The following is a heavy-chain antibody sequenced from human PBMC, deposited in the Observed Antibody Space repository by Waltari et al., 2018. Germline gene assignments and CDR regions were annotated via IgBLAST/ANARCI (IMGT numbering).Heavy chain of an antibody. CDR3: ARWNEVVPGAFDP. CDR1: GGSITIGTYY. Sequence: QVQLQESGPGLVKPSQTLSLTCTVSGGSITIGTYYWSWIRQHPGKSLEGIGDIYYSGGPYYTAPLERRVTISIDTSKYQFSRRLTSVTAADTAVYYCARWNEVVPGAFDPWGQGTLVTVSS. J-gene: IGHJ5*02. D-gene: IGHD2-15*01. CDR2: IYYSGGP. V-gene: IGHV4-31*02.